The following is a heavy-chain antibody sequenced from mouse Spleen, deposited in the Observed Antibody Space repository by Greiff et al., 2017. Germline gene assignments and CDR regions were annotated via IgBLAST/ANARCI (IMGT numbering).Heavy chain of an antibody. CDR2: IDPENGDT. Sequence: EVKLMESGAEVVRPGASVKLSCTASGFSIQDDYMHWVKQRPEQGLEWIGWIDPENGDTEYASKFQGKATITSDTSSNTAYLQLTSLTSEDTAVYYCTPITRFAYWGQGTLVTVSA. CDR3: TPITRFAY. V-gene: IGHV14-4*01. CDR1: GFSIQDDY. J-gene: IGHJ3*01. D-gene: IGHD2-4*01.